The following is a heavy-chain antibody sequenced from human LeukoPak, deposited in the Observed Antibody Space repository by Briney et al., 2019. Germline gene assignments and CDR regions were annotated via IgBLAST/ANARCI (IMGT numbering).Heavy chain of an antibody. Sequence: GGSLRLSCAASGFTFSSYEMNWVRQAPGKGLEWVSYISSSGSTIYYADSVKGRFTISRDNAKNSLYLQMNSLRAEDTAVYYCARSQGTWFDYWGQGTLVTVSS. CDR2: ISSSGSTI. J-gene: IGHJ4*02. CDR3: ARSQGTWFDY. V-gene: IGHV3-48*03. CDR1: GFTFSSYE. D-gene: IGHD3-10*01.